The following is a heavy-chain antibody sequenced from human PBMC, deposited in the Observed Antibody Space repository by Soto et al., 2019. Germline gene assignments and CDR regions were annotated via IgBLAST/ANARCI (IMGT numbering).Heavy chain of an antibody. CDR3: ANPYYDFWSGNSFDGMDV. J-gene: IGHJ6*02. Sequence: QVQLVESGGGVVQPGRSLRLSCAASGFTFSSYGMHWVRQAPGKGLEWVAVISYDGSNKYYADSVKGRFTISRDNSKNTLYLQMNSLGAEDTAVYYCANPYYDFWSGNSFDGMDVWGQGTTVTVCS. CDR2: ISYDGSNK. CDR1: GFTFSSYG. D-gene: IGHD3-3*01. V-gene: IGHV3-30*18.